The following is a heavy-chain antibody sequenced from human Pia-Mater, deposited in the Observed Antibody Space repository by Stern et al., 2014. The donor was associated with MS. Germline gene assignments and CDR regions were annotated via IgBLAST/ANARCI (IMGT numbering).Heavy chain of an antibody. D-gene: IGHD4-23*01. J-gene: IGHJ4*02. V-gene: IGHV4-4*02. CDR3: VYGGFHSPFAY. CDR1: GGSFSSSNW. CDR2: ISHSGST. Sequence: QVQLVESGPGLVKPSGTLSLTCTVSGGSFSSSNWGSWVRQTPGKGLEWIGEISHSGSTSYTPSLKSRVTMSIDKSKRQFSLNLISVIAADTAVYYCVYGGFHSPFAYWGQGKVVTVSS.